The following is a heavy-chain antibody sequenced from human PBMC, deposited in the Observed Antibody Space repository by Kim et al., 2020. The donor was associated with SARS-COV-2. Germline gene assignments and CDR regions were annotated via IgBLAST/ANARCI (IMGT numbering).Heavy chain of an antibody. CDR1: GFTFSIYA. D-gene: IGHD3-3*01. J-gene: IGHJ4*02. CDR3: IHEGVPVDILFDY. V-gene: IGHV3-23*01. Sequence: GGSLRLSCAASGFTFSIYAMTWVRQAPGKGLEWVSAIGHLGSSTYYADSVKGRFTISRDNSKNTLYLQMNSLRAEDTAVYYCIHEGVPVDILFDYWGQGTLVTVSS. CDR2: IGHLGSST.